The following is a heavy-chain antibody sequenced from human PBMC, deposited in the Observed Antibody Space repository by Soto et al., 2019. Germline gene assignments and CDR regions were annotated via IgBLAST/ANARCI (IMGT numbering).Heavy chain of an antibody. Sequence: GGSLRLSCAASGFTFSNYAMGWVRQAPGKGLEWVSSISGAGGNTYYADSVKGRFTISRDNSKNALYLQMDSLRAEDTAVYYCAKDLFTMVPRADVWGQGTTVTVSS. D-gene: IGHD1-26*01. CDR3: AKDLFTMVPRADV. J-gene: IGHJ6*02. CDR2: ISGAGGNT. V-gene: IGHV3-23*01. CDR1: GFTFSNYA.